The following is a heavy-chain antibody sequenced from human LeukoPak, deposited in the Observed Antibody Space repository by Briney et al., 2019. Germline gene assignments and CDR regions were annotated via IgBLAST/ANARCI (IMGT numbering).Heavy chain of an antibody. CDR2: ITTSDGNT. D-gene: IGHD7-27*01. J-gene: IGHJ4*02. V-gene: IGHV3-23*01. Sequence: GGSLRLSCAASGFTFSSYTMSWVRQAPGKGLEWVSTITTSDGNTYYADSVKGRFTDPRDNSKNTLFLQMNSLRAEDTAVYYCAKDGGLWVSAHWGDSWGRGTLVTVSS. CDR3: AKDGGLWVSAHWGDS. CDR1: GFTFSSYT.